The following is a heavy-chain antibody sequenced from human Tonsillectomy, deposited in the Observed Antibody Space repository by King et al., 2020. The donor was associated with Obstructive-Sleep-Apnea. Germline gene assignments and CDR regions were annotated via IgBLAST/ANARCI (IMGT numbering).Heavy chain of an antibody. CDR1: GFTFSSYW. CDR2: IHRDGSST. Sequence: QLVQSGGGLVQPGGSLRLSCAASGFTFSSYWMHWVRHAPGKGLVWVSRIHRDGSSTSYADSVKGRFTISRENAKNTLYLQMNSLRAEDTAVYYCTRGLRYSDWIRQDDAFDIWGQGTMVTVSS. D-gene: IGHD3-9*01. V-gene: IGHV3-74*02. CDR3: TRGLRYSDWIRQDDAFDI. J-gene: IGHJ3*02.